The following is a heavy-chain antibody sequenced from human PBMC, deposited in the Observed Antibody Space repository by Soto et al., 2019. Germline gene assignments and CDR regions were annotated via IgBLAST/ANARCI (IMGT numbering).Heavy chain of an antibody. CDR1: GFSFSTYG. CDR2: GGSGGST. CDR3: VKFRGRAYHYYYMDV. Sequence: DVQLLESGGGLAQRGGSLRLSCAASGFSFSTYGMTWVRQAPGKGLEWVSYGGSGGSTDYADSAKGRFTISRDNSKNTLYLKMTDMRAEDTAVYYCVKFRGRAYHYYYMDVWGNGTTVTVPS. D-gene: IGHD3-16*01. J-gene: IGHJ6*03. V-gene: IGHV3-23*01.